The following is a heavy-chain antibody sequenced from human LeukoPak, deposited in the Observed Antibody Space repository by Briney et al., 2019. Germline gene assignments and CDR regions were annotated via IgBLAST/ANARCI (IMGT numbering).Heavy chain of an antibody. Sequence: ASVKVSCKASGYTFTGYYMHWVRQAPGQGLEWMGWINPNSGGTNYAQKFQGRVTMTRDTSISTAYMELSRLRSDDTAVYYCARDSGEYGPAGYFDYWGQGTLVTVSS. J-gene: IGHJ4*02. V-gene: IGHV1-2*02. D-gene: IGHD3-10*01. CDR3: ARDSGEYGPAGYFDY. CDR2: INPNSGGT. CDR1: GYTFTGYY.